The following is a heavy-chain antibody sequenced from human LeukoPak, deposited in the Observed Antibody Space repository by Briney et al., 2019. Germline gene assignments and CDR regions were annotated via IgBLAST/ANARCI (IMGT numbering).Heavy chain of an antibody. Sequence: GGSLRLSCAASGFTFSDYNMNWVRQAPGKGLEWVSYISSSGSTIYYADSVKGRFTISRDNAKNSLYLQMNSLRAEDTAVYYCASTRDYYDSSGYYRDDYWGQGTLVTVSS. CDR1: GFTFSDYN. J-gene: IGHJ4*02. D-gene: IGHD3-22*01. CDR2: ISSSGSTI. V-gene: IGHV3-11*01. CDR3: ASTRDYYDSSGYYRDDY.